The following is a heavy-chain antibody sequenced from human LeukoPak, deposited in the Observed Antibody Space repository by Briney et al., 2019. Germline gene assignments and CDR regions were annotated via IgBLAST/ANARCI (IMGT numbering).Heavy chain of an antibody. V-gene: IGHV3-23*01. D-gene: IGHD5-18*01. CDR3: AKVSRGYSYGYEFDY. CDR2: ISGSGGST. Sequence: ETLSLTCTVSGGSISSYYWSWVRQAPGKGLEWVSAISGSGGSTYYADSVKGRFTISRDNSKNTLYLQMNSLRAEDTAVYYCAKVSRGYSYGYEFDYWGQGTLVTVSS. CDR1: GGSISSYY. J-gene: IGHJ4*02.